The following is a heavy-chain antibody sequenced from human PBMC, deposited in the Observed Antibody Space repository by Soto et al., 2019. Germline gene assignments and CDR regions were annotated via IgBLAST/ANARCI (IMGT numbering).Heavy chain of an antibody. CDR3: ATPFAMVRGVFDY. CDR2: ISGSGGST. D-gene: IGHD3-10*01. V-gene: IGHV3-23*01. Sequence: EVQLLESGGGLVQPGGSLRLSCAASGFTFSSYAMSWVRQAPGKGLEWVSAISGSGGSTYYADSVKGRFTISRDNSKNALYLQMNSLRAEDTAVYYCATPFAMVRGVFDYWGQGTLVTVSS. CDR1: GFTFSSYA. J-gene: IGHJ4*02.